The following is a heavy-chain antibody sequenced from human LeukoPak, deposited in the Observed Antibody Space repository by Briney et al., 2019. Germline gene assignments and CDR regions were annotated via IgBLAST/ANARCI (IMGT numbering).Heavy chain of an antibody. D-gene: IGHD6-13*01. CDR2: IIPIFGTA. V-gene: IGHV1-69*13. CDR1: GGTFSSYA. CDR3: ARDHSSSWGTDYYGMDV. J-gene: IGHJ6*02. Sequence: SVKLCCKASGGTFSSYAISWVRQAPGQGLEWMGGIIPIFGTANYAQKFQGRVTITADESTSTAYMELSSLRSEDTAVYYCARDHSSSWGTDYYGMDVWGQGTTVTVSS.